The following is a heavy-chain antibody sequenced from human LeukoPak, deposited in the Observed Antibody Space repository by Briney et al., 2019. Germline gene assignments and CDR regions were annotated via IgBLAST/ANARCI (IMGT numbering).Heavy chain of an antibody. Sequence: GASVKVSCKASGYTFTTYGISWVRQAPGQGLEWMGWISTYNGNTEYARNLQGTVTMTTDTSTSTAYMELRSLRSDDTAVYYCARGTYYDYWGQGTLVTVSS. CDR3: ARGTYYDY. D-gene: IGHD1-26*01. CDR1: GYTFTTYG. V-gene: IGHV1-18*01. J-gene: IGHJ4*02. CDR2: ISTYNGNT.